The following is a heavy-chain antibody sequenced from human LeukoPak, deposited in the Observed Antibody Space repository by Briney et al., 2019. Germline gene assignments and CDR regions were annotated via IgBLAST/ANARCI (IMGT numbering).Heavy chain of an antibody. D-gene: IGHD6-13*01. V-gene: IGHV3-30*18. CDR2: ISYDGSKK. J-gene: IGHJ4*02. Sequence: GGSLRLSCAASGLTVSRHGMHWVRQAPGKGLEWMAFISYDGSKKYYADSVKGRFTISRDNSKTTLFLQMDSLRTEDTAVYYCAKDFSTSWASFDYWGQGTLVTVSS. CDR3: AKDFSTSWASFDY. CDR1: GLTVSRHG.